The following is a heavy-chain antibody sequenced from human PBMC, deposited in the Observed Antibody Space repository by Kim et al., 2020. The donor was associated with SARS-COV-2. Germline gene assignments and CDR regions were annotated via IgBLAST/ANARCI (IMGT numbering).Heavy chain of an antibody. CDR3: ARAGYYYDSSGYYWGNYYYYGMDV. Sequence: GGSLRLSCAASGFTFSDYYMSWIRQAPGKGLEWVSYISSSSSYTNYADSVKGRFTISRDNAKNSLYLQMNSLRAEDTAVYYCARAGYYYDSSGYYWGNYYYYGMDVWGQGTTVTVSS. J-gene: IGHJ6*02. D-gene: IGHD3-22*01. CDR2: ISSSSSYT. CDR1: GFTFSDYY. V-gene: IGHV3-11*06.